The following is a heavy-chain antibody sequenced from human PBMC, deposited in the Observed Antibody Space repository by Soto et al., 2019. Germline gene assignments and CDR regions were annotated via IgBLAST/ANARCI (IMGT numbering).Heavy chain of an antibody. J-gene: IGHJ3*02. Sequence: GGSLRLSCAASGFTFSDYYMSWIRQAPGKGLEWVSYISSSGSYTNYADSVKGRFTISRDNAKNSLYLQMNSLRAEDTAVYYCARDRYYDRSPDAFDIWGQGTMVTVSS. CDR3: ARDRYYDRSPDAFDI. D-gene: IGHD3-22*01. CDR2: ISSSGSYT. CDR1: GFTFSDYY. V-gene: IGHV3-11*06.